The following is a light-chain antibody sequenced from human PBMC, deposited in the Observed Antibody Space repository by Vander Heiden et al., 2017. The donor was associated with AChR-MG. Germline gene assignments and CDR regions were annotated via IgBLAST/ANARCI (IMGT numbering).Light chain of an antibody. J-gene: IGKJ4*01. CDR3: QQRSAA. CDR1: QSVSSY. Sequence: DIVLTQSPATLSLSPGERATLSCRASQSVSSYSAWYQQKPGQAPRLLIYDASNRATGIPARFSGSGSGTDFTLTISSLEPEDFAVYYCQQRSAAFGGGTKVEIK. CDR2: DAS. V-gene: IGKV3-11*01.